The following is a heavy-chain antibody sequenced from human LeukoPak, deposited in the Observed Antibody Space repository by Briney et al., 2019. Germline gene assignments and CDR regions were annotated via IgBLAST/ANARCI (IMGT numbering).Heavy chain of an antibody. V-gene: IGHV4-39*01. CDR2: LYFSGSS. Sequence: SETLSLTCAVPGGSISSSSYHWAWIRQAPGKGLEWIGTLYFSGSSYYNPSLKGRVTISVDTSKNQFSLKLSSVTAADTAVYYCARCYYYYYYAMDVWGQGTTVTVSS. J-gene: IGHJ6*02. CDR3: ARCYYYYYYAMDV. CDR1: GGSISSSSYH.